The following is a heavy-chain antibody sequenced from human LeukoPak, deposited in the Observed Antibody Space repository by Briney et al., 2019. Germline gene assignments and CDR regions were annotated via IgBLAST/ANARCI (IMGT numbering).Heavy chain of an antibody. D-gene: IGHD3-22*01. J-gene: IGHJ4*02. CDR1: GFTVSSNY. V-gene: IGHV3-23*01. CDR3: AKAYGTNGYYQLPIDF. Sequence: GGSLRLSCAASGFTVSSNYMSWVRQAPGKGLECVSAITGDGATTYYTDSVRGRFTISRDNSKNTLYLQMNSLRAEDTAIYYCAKAYGTNGYYQLPIDFWGQGTLVTVSS. CDR2: ITGDGATT.